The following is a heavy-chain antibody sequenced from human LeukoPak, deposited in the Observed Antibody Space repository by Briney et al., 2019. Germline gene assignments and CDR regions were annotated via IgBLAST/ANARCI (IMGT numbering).Heavy chain of an antibody. CDR3: AKEDLNYYGSGSYTY. CDR1: GFTFSGYA. CDR2: ISGSGGST. V-gene: IGHV3-23*01. J-gene: IGHJ4*02. Sequence: GGSLRLSCAASGFTFSGYAMSWVRQAPGKGLEWASAISGSGGSTYYADSVKGRFTISRDNSKNTLYLQMNSLRAEDTAVYYCAKEDLNYYGSGSYTYWGQGTLVTVSS. D-gene: IGHD3-10*01.